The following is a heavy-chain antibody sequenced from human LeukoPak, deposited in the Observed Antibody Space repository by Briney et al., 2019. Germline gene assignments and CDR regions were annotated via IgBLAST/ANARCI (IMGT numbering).Heavy chain of an antibody. Sequence: ASGKVSCKPSGYTLTDYYMHWVRQVAGEGFEWMGWSNPNDGDTNYAQKLQGRVSMTRDTSISAAHMEVSRLRADDTAVYHCARANFLYCSSTTCLFDYWGQGTLVTVSS. CDR2: SNPNDGDT. V-gene: IGHV1-2*02. D-gene: IGHD2-2*01. CDR1: GYTLTDYY. CDR3: ARANFLYCSSTTCLFDY. J-gene: IGHJ4*02.